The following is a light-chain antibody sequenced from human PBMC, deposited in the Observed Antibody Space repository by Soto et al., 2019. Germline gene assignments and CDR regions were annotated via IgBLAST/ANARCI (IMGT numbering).Light chain of an antibody. CDR1: QDISNY. CDR2: SAS. J-gene: IGKJ5*01. CDR3: QKYNSALT. V-gene: IGKV1-27*01. Sequence: DIQMTQSPSSLSASVGGRVTITCRASQDISNYLAWYQQKPRKVPKLLIYSASTLQSGVPSLLSGSGSGTDFTLTISSLQPEDVATYFCQKYNSALTFGQGTRLEIK.